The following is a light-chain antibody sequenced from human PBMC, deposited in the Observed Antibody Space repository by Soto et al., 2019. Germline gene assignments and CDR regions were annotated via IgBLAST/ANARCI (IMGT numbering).Light chain of an antibody. Sequence: AIQLTQSPSSLSASVGDRVTITCRASQGISSAVAWYQQKPGKAPKLLIYDASSLESGVPSRFSGSGSGTDFTLTISSLQPEDVATYYCQQFNSYPLTFGQGTRLEIK. CDR1: QGISSA. V-gene: IGKV1-13*02. CDR2: DAS. J-gene: IGKJ5*01. CDR3: QQFNSYPLT.